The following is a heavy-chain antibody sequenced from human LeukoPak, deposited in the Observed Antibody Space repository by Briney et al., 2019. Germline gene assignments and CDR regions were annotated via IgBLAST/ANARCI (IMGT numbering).Heavy chain of an antibody. Sequence: GGSLRLSCEVPGFTFSSYHMNWVRQAPGKGLEWVSSISSSSRYIYYADSMTGRFTISRDNAKNSLYLQMHSLRAEDTAIYYCARRAATERGHSYGLDYWGQGTLVTVSS. CDR1: GFTFSSYH. CDR3: ARRAATERGHSYGLDY. V-gene: IGHV3-21*01. J-gene: IGHJ4*02. D-gene: IGHD5-18*01. CDR2: ISSSSRYI.